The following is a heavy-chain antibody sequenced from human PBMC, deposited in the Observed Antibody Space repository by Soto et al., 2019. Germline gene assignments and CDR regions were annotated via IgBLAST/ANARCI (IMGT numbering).Heavy chain of an antibody. D-gene: IGHD2-2*01. J-gene: IGHJ6*02. CDR3: ARGGYCSSTSCHSDYYGMDV. Sequence: GGSLRLSCAASGFTFSDHYMDWVRQAPGEGLEWVGRIRNKANSYTTQYAASVKGRFTISRDDSKNSLYLQMNSLKTEDTAVYYCARGGYCSSTSCHSDYYGMDVWGQGTTVTVSS. CDR2: IRNKANSYTT. CDR1: GFTFSDHY. V-gene: IGHV3-72*01.